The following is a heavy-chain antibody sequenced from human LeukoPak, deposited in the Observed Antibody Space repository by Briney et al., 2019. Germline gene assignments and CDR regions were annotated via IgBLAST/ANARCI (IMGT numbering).Heavy chain of an antibody. CDR3: ASRLGYCSGGSCYLPLDY. V-gene: IGHV1-69*13. J-gene: IGHJ4*02. CDR2: IIPIFGTA. Sequence: SVKVSCKASGGTFSSYAISWVRQAPGQGLEWMGGIIPIFGTANYAQKFQGRVTITADESTSTAYMELSSLRSEDTAVYYCASRLGYCSGGSCYLPLDYWAREPWSPSPQ. CDR1: GGTFSSYA. D-gene: IGHD2-15*01.